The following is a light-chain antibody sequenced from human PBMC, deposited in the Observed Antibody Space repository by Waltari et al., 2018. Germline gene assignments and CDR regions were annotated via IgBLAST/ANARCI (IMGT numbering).Light chain of an antibody. Sequence: EIHLTQSPSSLAASVGARILITCRASQNIGIYLNWYQHKAGNAPKPLIFVASTLQSGVPSRISGSGSGTDFTLTISNLQPEDSATYYCQQSYTIPTFGQGTRLEI. CDR3: QQSYTIPT. CDR2: VAS. CDR1: QNIGIY. J-gene: IGKJ2*01. V-gene: IGKV1-39*01.